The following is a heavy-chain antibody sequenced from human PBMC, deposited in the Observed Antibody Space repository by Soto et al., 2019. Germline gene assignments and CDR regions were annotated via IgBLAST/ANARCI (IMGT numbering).Heavy chain of an antibody. CDR2: MNPNSGNT. CDR1: GYTFTSYD. Sequence: QVQLVQSGAEVKKPGASVKVSCKASGYTFTSYDINWVRQATGQGLEWMGWMNPNSGNTGYAQKFQGRVTMTRNTSISTAYMELSSLRSEDTAVYYCARGRITMVRGVIKTGYYYMDVWGIGTTVTVSS. CDR3: ARGRITMVRGVIKTGYYYMDV. V-gene: IGHV1-8*01. D-gene: IGHD3-10*01. J-gene: IGHJ6*03.